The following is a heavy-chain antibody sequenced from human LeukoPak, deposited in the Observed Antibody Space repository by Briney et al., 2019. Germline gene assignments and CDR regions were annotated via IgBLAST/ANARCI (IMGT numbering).Heavy chain of an antibody. CDR3: AEVESSYCRI. Sequence: PGGPLRLSCVASGLTFGNYGMNWVRQAPGKGLEWVSSIGGGGYTTYYADSVRGRFTISRDNSKNSMYLQMSSLRAEDTAIYYCAEVESSYCRIWGQGTLVTVSS. J-gene: IGHJ4*02. CDR2: IGGGGYTT. D-gene: IGHD3-10*01. CDR1: GLTFGNYG. V-gene: IGHV3-23*01.